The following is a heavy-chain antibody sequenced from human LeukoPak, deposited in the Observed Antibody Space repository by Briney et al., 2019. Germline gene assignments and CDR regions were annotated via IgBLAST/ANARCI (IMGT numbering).Heavy chain of an antibody. J-gene: IGHJ5*02. CDR3: ATEVGYYYGSGSYSTNPRRFDP. CDR1: GYSFTSHY. CDR2: INPRGTAT. D-gene: IGHD3-10*01. V-gene: IGHV1-46*01. Sequence: ASVKVPCKASGYSFTSHYMHWVRQAPGQGLEWMGLINPRGTATRYAESFQGRLTLTRDLSTSTDYMELSRLRSDDTAVYYCATEVGYYYGSGSYSTNPRRFDPWGQGTLVTVSS.